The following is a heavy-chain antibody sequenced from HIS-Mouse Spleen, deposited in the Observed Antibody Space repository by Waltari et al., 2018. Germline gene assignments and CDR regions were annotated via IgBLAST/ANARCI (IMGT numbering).Heavy chain of an antibody. V-gene: IGHV4-39*07. CDR2: IYYSGST. J-gene: IGHJ2*01. D-gene: IGHD6-13*01. CDR1: GGSISSSSYY. CDR3: AREIPYSSSWYDWYFDL. Sequence: QLQLQESGPGLVKPSETLSLTCTVSGGSISSSSYYGGWIRQPPGKGLEWIGSIYYSGSTHHNPSLKRRVTISVDTSKNQFSLKLSSVTAADTAVYYCAREIPYSSSWYDWYFDLWGRGTLVTVSS.